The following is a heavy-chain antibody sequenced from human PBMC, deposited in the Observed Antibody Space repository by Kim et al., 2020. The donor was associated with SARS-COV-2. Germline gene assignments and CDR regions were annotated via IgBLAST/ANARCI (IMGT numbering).Heavy chain of an antibody. CDR3: ARDSEYYGSGIGEYYFDY. CDR1: GYTFTSYG. D-gene: IGHD3-10*01. J-gene: IGHJ4*02. V-gene: IGHV1-18*04. CDR2: ISAYNGNT. Sequence: ASVKVSCKASGYTFTSYGISWVRQAPGQGLEWMGWISAYNGNTNYAQKLQGRVTMTTDTSTSTAYMELRSLRSDDTAVYYCARDSEYYGSGIGEYYFDYWGQGTLVTVSS.